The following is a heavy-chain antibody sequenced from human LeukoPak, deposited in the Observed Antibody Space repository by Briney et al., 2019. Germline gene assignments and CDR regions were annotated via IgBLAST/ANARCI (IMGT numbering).Heavy chain of an antibody. V-gene: IGHV1-46*01. J-gene: IGHJ3*02. CDR1: GYTFISYY. Sequence: ASVKASCKASGYTFISYYIHWVRQAPGQGLEWMGIINPSGGSTSYAQKFQGRVTMTRDTSSSTVYMELSSLRSEDTAVYYCARDCHPGYSYCLTRHAFDIWGQGTMVTVSS. CDR3: ARDCHPGYSYCLTRHAFDI. D-gene: IGHD5-18*01. CDR2: INPSGGST.